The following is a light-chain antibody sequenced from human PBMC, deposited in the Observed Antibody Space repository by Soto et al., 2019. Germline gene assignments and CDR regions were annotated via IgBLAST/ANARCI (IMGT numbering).Light chain of an antibody. CDR1: QSVLYSSNNKNY. V-gene: IGKV4-1*01. Sequence: DIVMTQSPDSLAVSLGERDTINCKSSQSVLYSSNNKNYFAWYQQKPGQPPKLLIYWASTRESGVPDRFSGSGSGKDFTLTISSLQAVDVAVYYCQQYYTTPLTFGGGTKVEIK. CDR2: WAS. CDR3: QQYYTTPLT. J-gene: IGKJ4*01.